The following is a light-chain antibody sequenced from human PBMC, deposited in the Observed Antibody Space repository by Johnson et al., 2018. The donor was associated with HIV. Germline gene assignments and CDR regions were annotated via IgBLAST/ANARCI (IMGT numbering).Light chain of an antibody. CDR3: GTWDSSITSYV. V-gene: IGLV1-51*01. J-gene: IGLJ1*01. CDR2: DNN. Sequence: QFVLTQPPSVSAAPGQKVTIPCSGSSSNIGNNYVSWYQELPGTAPKILIYDNNKRPSGIPGRFSGSKSGPSATLGITGLQTGDEADYYCGTWDSSITSYVFGAGTKVTVL. CDR1: SSNIGNNY.